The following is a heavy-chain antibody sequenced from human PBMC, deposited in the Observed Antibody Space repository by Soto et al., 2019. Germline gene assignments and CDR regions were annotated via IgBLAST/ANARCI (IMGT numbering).Heavy chain of an antibody. J-gene: IGHJ5*02. CDR1: GFAFSSYW. Sequence: EVQLVESGGGLVQPGGSLRLSCAASGFAFSSYWMQRVRQPPGKGPVWVSRISSDGRNTTYADPVKGRFTISRDNAKNTLHLQMTSLTDDDTAVYYCIKASTVTGVGGYRWGQGTLVTVSS. CDR3: IKASTVTGVGGYR. D-gene: IGHD6-19*01. CDR2: ISSDGRNT. V-gene: IGHV3-74*03.